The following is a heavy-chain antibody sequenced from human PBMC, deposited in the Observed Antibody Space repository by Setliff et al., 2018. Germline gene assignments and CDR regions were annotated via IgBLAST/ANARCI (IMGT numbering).Heavy chain of an antibody. D-gene: IGHD3-22*01. CDR2: VHYDGVNK. CDR3: VKEDDSSGYYYRYCDY. J-gene: IGHJ4*02. V-gene: IGHV3-30*02. Sequence: GGSLRLSCTASGFMFNSYGMHWVRQAPGKGLEWVAFVHYDGVNKHYRDSVKGRFTISRDNSKNTLDLQMNSLRAEDTAVYYCVKEDDSSGYYYRYCDYWGQGTLVTVSS. CDR1: GFMFNSYG.